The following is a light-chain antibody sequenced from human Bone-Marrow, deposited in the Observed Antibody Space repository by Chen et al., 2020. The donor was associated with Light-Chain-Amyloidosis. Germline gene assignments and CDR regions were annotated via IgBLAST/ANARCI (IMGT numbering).Light chain of an antibody. CDR1: NIGSTS. CDR2: DDS. J-gene: IGLJ3*02. V-gene: IGLV3-21*02. CDR3: QVWDRGSDRPV. Sequence: SYVLTQPSSVSVAPGQTATIACGGNNIGSTSVHWYQQTPGQAPLLVGYDDSDRPSGIPERLSGSNCGNTATLTISRVEAGDEADYYCQVWDRGSDRPVFGGGTKLTVL.